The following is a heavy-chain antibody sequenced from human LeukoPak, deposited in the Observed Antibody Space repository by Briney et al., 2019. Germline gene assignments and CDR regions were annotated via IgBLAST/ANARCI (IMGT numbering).Heavy chain of an antibody. J-gene: IGHJ3*02. CDR1: GFTFSGYT. Sequence: GGSLRLSCAASGFTFSGYTLNWVRQAPGKALVWVSYIRRTCDTVSYAGSVKGRFTISRDNAKNSLYLQMSSLRAEDTAVYYCARDYGYAFDTWGQGTMVTVSS. V-gene: IGHV3-48*01. D-gene: IGHD3-16*01. CDR2: IRRTCDTV. CDR3: ARDYGYAFDT.